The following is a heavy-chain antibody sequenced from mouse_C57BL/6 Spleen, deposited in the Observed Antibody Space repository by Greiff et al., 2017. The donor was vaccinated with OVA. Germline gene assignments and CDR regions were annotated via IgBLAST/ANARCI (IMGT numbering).Heavy chain of an antibody. Sequence: VQLQQSGPELVKPGASVKMSCKASGYTFTDYNMHWVKQSHGKSLEWIGYINPNNGGTSYNQKFKGKATLTVNKSSSTAYMELRSLTSEDSAVYYCARSPYYYGSSSLAYWGQGTLVTVSA. J-gene: IGHJ3*01. D-gene: IGHD1-1*01. CDR2: INPNNGGT. CDR3: ARSPYYYGSSSLAY. CDR1: GYTFTDYN. V-gene: IGHV1-22*01.